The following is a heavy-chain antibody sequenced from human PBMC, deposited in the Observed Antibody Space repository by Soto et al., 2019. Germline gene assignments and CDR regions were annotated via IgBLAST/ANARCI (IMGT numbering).Heavy chain of an antibody. V-gene: IGHV4-34*01. CDR3: ASLMYDCSGASCYAARRVYFDY. CDR1: GGSFSGYY. D-gene: IGHD2-15*01. J-gene: IGHJ4*02. CDR2: INHSGST. Sequence: QVQLQQWGAGLLKPSETLSLTCAVYGGSFSGYYWSWIRQPPGKGLEWIGEINHSGSTNYNPSLKSRFTISVDSSKTQFSLKLSSVAAADTAVYYCASLMYDCSGASCYAARRVYFDYWGQGTLVTVSS.